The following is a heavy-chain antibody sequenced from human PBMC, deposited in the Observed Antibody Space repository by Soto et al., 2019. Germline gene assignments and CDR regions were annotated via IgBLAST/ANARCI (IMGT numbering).Heavy chain of an antibody. CDR2: ISYDGNNK. V-gene: IGHV3-30-3*01. CDR1: GFTYSTYT. Sequence: GGSLRLSCAASGFTYSTYTMHWVRQAPGRGLEWVAVISYDGNNKFYADSVKGRFTISRDSTKQTLYLQMNSLRAEDTAVYYCARVGIEATTHWGQGTLVTVSS. D-gene: IGHD5-12*01. J-gene: IGHJ4*02. CDR3: ARVGIEATTH.